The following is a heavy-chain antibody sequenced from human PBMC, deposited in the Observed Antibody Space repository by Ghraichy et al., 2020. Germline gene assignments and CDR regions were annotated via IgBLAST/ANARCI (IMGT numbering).Heavy chain of an antibody. V-gene: IGHV4-31*03. CDR2: IYYSGST. CDR1: GGSISSGGYY. D-gene: IGHD6-19*01. CDR3: ARVRGYSSGWYETVGYYFDY. J-gene: IGHJ4*02. Sequence: SQTLSLTCTVSGGSISSGGYYWSWIRQHPGKGLEWIGYIYYSGSTYYNPSLKSRVTISVDTSKNQFSLKLSSVTAADTAVYYCARVRGYSSGWYETVGYYFDYWGQGTLVTVSS.